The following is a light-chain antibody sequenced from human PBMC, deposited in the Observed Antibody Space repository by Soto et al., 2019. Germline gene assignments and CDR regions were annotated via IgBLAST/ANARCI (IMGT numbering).Light chain of an antibody. CDR1: QSVSSSY. Sequence: EIVLTQSPGTLSLSPGDRATLSCRASQSVSSSYLAWYQQKPGQAPRLLIYGASNRATGIPDRFSGSGSGTDFTLTISRLEPEEFAVYYCQQYDNSPLTFGGGTKVKIK. CDR3: QQYDNSPLT. J-gene: IGKJ4*01. V-gene: IGKV3-20*01. CDR2: GAS.